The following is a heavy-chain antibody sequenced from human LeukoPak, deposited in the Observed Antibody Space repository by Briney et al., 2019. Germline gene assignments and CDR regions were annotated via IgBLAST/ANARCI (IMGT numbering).Heavy chain of an antibody. CDR1: GFTFSGSA. CDR2: IRSKANSYAT. D-gene: IGHD5-18*01. Sequence: PGGSLKLSCAASGFTFSGSAMHWVRQASGKGLEWVGRIRSKANSYATAYAASVKGRFTISRDDSKNTAYLQMNSLKTEDTAVYYCTSRKDTAMVTPVDYWGQGTMVTVSS. V-gene: IGHV3-73*01. J-gene: IGHJ4*02. CDR3: TSRKDTAMVTPVDY.